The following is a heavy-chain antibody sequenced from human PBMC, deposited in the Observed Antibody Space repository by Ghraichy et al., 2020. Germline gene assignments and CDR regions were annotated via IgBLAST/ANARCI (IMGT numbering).Heavy chain of an antibody. Sequence: SETLSLTCTVSGGSVSCGSYYWSWIRQPPGKGLEWIGYIYYSGSTNYNPSLKSRVTISIDTSKNQISLKLSSMTAADTAVYYCATRIAARPHYYYGMDVWGQGTTVTVSS. CDR3: ATRIAARPHYYYGMDV. CDR2: IYYSGST. D-gene: IGHD6-6*01. J-gene: IGHJ6*02. CDR1: GGSVSCGSYY. V-gene: IGHV4-61*01.